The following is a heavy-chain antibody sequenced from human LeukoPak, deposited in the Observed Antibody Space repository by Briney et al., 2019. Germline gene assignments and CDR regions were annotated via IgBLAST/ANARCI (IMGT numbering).Heavy chain of an antibody. V-gene: IGHV3-30-3*01. CDR2: ISYDGNIK. Sequence: PGMSLRLSCAASGFTFSAYAMHWVRQAPGKGLEWVAIISYDGNIKYQADSVKGRFTISRDNAKNSLYLQMNSLRDEDTAVYYCARGVSGPSGDYWGQGTLVTVSS. CDR3: ARGVSGPSGDY. D-gene: IGHD2-15*01. J-gene: IGHJ4*02. CDR1: GFTFSAYA.